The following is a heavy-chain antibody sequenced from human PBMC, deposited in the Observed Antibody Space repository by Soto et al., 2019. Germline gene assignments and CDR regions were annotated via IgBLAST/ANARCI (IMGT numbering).Heavy chain of an antibody. Sequence: QVQLVQSGAKVKKPGSSGKVSCKASGGTFSSYAISWVRQAPGQGLEWMGGIIPIFGTANYAQKFQGRVTITADKSTSTAYMELSSLRSEDTAVYYCAVGDRGGDCQYYFDYWGQGTLVTVSS. J-gene: IGHJ4*02. CDR1: GGTFSSYA. CDR2: IIPIFGTA. CDR3: AVGDRGGDCQYYFDY. D-gene: IGHD2-21*02. V-gene: IGHV1-69*06.